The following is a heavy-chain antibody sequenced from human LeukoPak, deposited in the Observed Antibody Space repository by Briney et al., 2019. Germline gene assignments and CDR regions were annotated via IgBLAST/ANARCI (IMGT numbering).Heavy chain of an antibody. CDR1: GYSISSGYY. Sequence: PSETLSLTCTVSGYSISSGYYWVWIRQPPGKGLEWIGSIYRSGSTNYNPSLKSRVTISVDTSKNQFSLKLSSVTAADTAVYYCARHGYYGSGSYYLTGEAIVDYWGQGTLVTVSS. V-gene: IGHV4-38-2*02. CDR3: ARHGYYGSGSYYLTGEAIVDY. D-gene: IGHD3-10*01. CDR2: IYRSGST. J-gene: IGHJ4*02.